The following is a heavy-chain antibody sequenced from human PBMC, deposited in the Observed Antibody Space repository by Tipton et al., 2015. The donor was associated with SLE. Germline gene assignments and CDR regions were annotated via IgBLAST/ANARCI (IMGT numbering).Heavy chain of an antibody. CDR3: ARSESYYSALTY. CDR1: GGSISSGDYY. V-gene: IGHV4-61*02. Sequence: TLSLTCIVSGGSISSGDYYWTWIRQPAGKALEWIGRIYTSETTNYNPSLKSRVTISIDTSKNQFSLNLTSVTAADTAVYYCARSESYYSALTYWSQGTLVTVSS. J-gene: IGHJ4*02. D-gene: IGHD1-26*01. CDR2: IYTSETT.